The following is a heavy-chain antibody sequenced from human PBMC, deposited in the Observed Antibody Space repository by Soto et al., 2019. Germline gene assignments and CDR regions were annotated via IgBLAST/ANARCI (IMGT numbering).Heavy chain of an antibody. J-gene: IGHJ6*02. V-gene: IGHV5-51*01. Sequence: GESLKISCKGSGYTFTDYWIGWVRQLPGKGLEWMGIIYPGDSDTRYSPSFQGHVTITVDKSTSTAYLQWNTLKASDTAMYYCARHISNSRYYYYAMDVWGQGTTVTVSS. CDR2: IYPGDSDT. D-gene: IGHD4-4*01. CDR1: GYTFTDYW. CDR3: ARHISNSRYYYYAMDV.